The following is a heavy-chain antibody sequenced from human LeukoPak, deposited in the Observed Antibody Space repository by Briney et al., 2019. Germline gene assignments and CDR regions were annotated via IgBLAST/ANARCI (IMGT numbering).Heavy chain of an antibody. Sequence: SETLSLTCRVSNGSIDSSTDYGACVREPPGKGLEGVASIYYIGSTYYSPSLKSRAIISVDPSKNLFSLRLSSVTAADTAVYYCARGVAFYFGSGSPNYWGQGTLVTVS. CDR1: NGSIDSSTDY. CDR3: ARGVAFYFGSGSPNY. CDR2: IYYIGST. V-gene: IGHV4-39*07. D-gene: IGHD3-10*01. J-gene: IGHJ4*02.